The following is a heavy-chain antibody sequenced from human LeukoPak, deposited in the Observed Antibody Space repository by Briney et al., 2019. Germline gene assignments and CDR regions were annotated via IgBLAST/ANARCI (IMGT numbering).Heavy chain of an antibody. V-gene: IGHV3-21*06. J-gene: IGHJ4*02. Sequence: GGSLRLSCVASGFTFSRYTMNWVRQAPGKGLEWVSSISSSGDYIYYTDSVKGRFTISRDNAKNSLYLQMSSLRGEDTAVYYCGARAWTTDYWGQGTLVTVSS. CDR1: GFTFSRYT. CDR2: ISSSGDYI. CDR3: GARAWTTDY. D-gene: IGHD4-17*01.